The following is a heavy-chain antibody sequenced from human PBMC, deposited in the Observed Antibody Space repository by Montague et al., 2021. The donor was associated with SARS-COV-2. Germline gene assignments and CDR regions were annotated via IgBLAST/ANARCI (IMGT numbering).Heavy chain of an antibody. CDR2: IYYSGST. J-gene: IGHJ6*03. V-gene: IGHV4-59*12. D-gene: IGHD3-3*01. CDR1: GGSISSYY. Sequence: SETLSLTCTVSGGSISSYYWSWIRQPAGKGLEWIGYIYYSGSTNYNPSLQGRVTISVDTSKNQFSLKLSSVTAADTAVYYCARGIVTIPFIPAHYYMDVGGKGTRVTVPS. CDR3: ARGIVTIPFIPAHYYMDV.